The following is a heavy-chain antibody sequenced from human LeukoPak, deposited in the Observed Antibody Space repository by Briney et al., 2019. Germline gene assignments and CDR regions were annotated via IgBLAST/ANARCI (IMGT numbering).Heavy chain of an antibody. CDR3: AHTTTRFFGISAHNPAYTFDI. CDR2: IYWNDDK. J-gene: IGHJ3*02. CDR1: GFSVSTTGVG. D-gene: IGHD1-7*01. V-gene: IGHV2-5*01. Sequence: ESGPTLVKPTQTLTLTCTFSGFSVSTTGVGVGWIRQPPGKALDWLALIYWNDDKSYSPSLKSRLTVTKDTSKNQVVLTMTNMDPVDTATYYCAHTTTRFFGISAHNPAYTFDIWGQGTLVTVSS.